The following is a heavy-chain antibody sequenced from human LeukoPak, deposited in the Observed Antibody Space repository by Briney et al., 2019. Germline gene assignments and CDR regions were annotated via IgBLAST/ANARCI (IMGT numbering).Heavy chain of an antibody. Sequence: GGSLRLSCSASEFSFSSYEMNWVRQAPGKGLEWVSYISGGGETTLYADSVKGRFTTSRDNAKNSLYLQLTSLRAEDTAVYYYARAGRIQYFDCWGQGTLVTVSS. V-gene: IGHV3-48*03. D-gene: IGHD5-18*01. CDR1: EFSFSSYE. J-gene: IGHJ4*02. CDR2: ISGGGETT. CDR3: ARAGRIQYFDC.